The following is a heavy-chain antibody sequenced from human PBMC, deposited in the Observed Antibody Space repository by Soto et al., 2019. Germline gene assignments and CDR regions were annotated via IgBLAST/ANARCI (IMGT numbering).Heavy chain of an antibody. CDR2: INHSGST. J-gene: IGHJ4*02. Sequence: SETLSLTCAVYGGSFSGYYWSWIRQPPGKGLEWIGEINHSGSTNYNPSLKSRVTISVDTSKNQFSLKLSSVTAADTAVYYCASGAPYDYIWGSYRVGFDYWGQGTLVTVLL. D-gene: IGHD3-16*02. CDR3: ASGAPYDYIWGSYRVGFDY. V-gene: IGHV4-34*01. CDR1: GGSFSGYY.